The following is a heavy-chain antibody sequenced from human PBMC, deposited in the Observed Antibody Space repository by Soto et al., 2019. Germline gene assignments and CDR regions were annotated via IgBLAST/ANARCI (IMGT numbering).Heavy chain of an antibody. V-gene: IGHV3-74*01. J-gene: IGHJ3*02. CDR3: ARAQYLADDAFDI. D-gene: IGHD2-2*01. CDR1: GXIARSYC. CDR2: INGDGRST. Sequence: GSLRLSCAASGXIARSYCMHWVRQVPGKGLVWVSRINGDGRSTSYADSVKGRFTISRDNAKKTLYLQMNSLRADDTAVYYCARAQYLADDAFDIWGQGAMVTVSS.